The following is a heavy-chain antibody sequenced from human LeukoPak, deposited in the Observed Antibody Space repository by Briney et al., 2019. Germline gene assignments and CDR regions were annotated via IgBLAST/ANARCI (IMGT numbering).Heavy chain of an antibody. CDR1: GFTFSSYG. D-gene: IGHD2-15*01. CDR3: ARANSLVVVVAATVDY. CDR2: ISYDGSNK. J-gene: IGHJ4*02. V-gene: IGHV3-30*03. Sequence: GGSLRLSCAASGFTFSSYGMHWVRQAPGKGLEWVAVISYDGSNKYYADSVKGRFTISRDNSKNTLYLQMNSLRAEDTAVYYCARANSLVVVVAATVDYWGQGTLVTVSS.